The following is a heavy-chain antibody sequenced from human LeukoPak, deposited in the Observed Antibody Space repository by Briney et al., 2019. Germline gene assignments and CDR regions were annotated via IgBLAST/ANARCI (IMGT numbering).Heavy chain of an antibody. J-gene: IGHJ4*02. CDR3: AKDPGGTMVRGVFDY. CDR2: ISGSGGST. Sequence: GGSLRLSCAASGISFGSYWVTWVRQAPGKGLEWVSAISGSGGSTYYADSVKGRFTISRDNSKNTLYLQMNSLRAEDTAVYYCAKDPGGTMVRGVFDYWGQGTLVTVSS. D-gene: IGHD3-10*01. V-gene: IGHV3-23*01. CDR1: GISFGSYW.